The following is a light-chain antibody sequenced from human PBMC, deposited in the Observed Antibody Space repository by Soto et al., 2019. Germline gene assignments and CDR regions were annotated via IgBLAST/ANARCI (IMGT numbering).Light chain of an antibody. CDR3: QQSYSTPLT. CDR2: AAS. V-gene: IGKV1-39*01. CDR1: QSISSY. Sequence: DIQITQSPSSLSASVVDRLTITCRASQSISSYLNWYQKKPGKAPKLLIYAASSLQSGVPSKFSGSGSVTDFTLTISSLQPEDRATYYCQQSYSTPLTFGGGTKVEIK. J-gene: IGKJ4*01.